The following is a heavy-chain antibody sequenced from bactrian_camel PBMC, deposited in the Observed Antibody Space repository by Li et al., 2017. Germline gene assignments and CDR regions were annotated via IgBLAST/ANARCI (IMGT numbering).Heavy chain of an antibody. CDR2: IYTSSSAT. V-gene: IGHV3S42*01. Sequence: QLVESGGDSVQAGGSLRLSCVASGIAYSSYTMAWFRQAPGKEREGVAGIYTSSSATIYADSVKGRFTISQDVAKSTVYLQMNSLKPEDTAMYYCAADSAVVPGEELLPDLNYWGQGTQVTVS. CDR3: AADSAVVPGEELLPDLNY. D-gene: IGHD6*01. CDR1: GIAYSSYT. J-gene: IGHJ4*01.